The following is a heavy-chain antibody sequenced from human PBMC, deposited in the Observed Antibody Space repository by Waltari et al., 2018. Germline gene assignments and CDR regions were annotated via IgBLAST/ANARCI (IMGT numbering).Heavy chain of an antibody. CDR1: GGTFSSSA. J-gene: IGHJ5*02. CDR2: IIPIFGTA. D-gene: IGHD6-13*01. V-gene: IGHV1-69*01. Sequence: QVQLVQSGAEVKKPGSSVKVSCKASGGTFSSSAISGVRQAPGQGLEWMGGIIPIFGTANYAQKFQGRVTITADESTSTAYMELSSLRSEDTAVYYCARIAAAGGWFDPWGQGTLVTVSS. CDR3: ARIAAAGGWFDP.